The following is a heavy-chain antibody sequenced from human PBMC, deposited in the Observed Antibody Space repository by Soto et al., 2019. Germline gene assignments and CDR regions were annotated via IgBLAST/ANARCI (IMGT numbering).Heavy chain of an antibody. CDR2: ISYDGSNK. J-gene: IGHJ6*02. CDR1: GFTFSSYA. CDR3: ARDPATVTTRFYYYYYYGMDV. V-gene: IGHV3-30-3*01. D-gene: IGHD4-17*01. Sequence: GGSLRLSXAASGFTFSSYAMHWVRQAPGKGLEWVAVISYDGSNKYYADSVKGRFTISRDNSKNTLYLQMNSLRAEDTAVYYCARDPATVTTRFYYYYYYGMDVWGQGTTVTVSS.